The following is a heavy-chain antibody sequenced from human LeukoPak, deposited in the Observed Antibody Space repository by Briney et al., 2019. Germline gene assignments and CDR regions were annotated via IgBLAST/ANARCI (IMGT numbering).Heavy chain of an antibody. J-gene: IGHJ4*02. CDR3: AKGFSVPDN. CDR1: GFTFSSYA. Sequence: PGRSLRLSCAASGFTFSSYAMHWVRQAPGKGLDWVSTISISGAGTYYADSVKGRFTISRDNSKNTLYLQMNSLRAEDTAVYYCAKGFSVPDNWGQGALVTVSP. V-gene: IGHV3-23*01. CDR2: ISISGAGT. D-gene: IGHD3-10*01.